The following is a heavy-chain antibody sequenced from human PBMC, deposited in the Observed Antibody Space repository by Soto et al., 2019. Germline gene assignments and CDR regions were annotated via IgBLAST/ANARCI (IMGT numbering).Heavy chain of an antibody. V-gene: IGHV3-30*18. J-gene: IGHJ4*02. D-gene: IGHD5-18*01. Sequence: LRLSCAASGFTFSSYGMHWVRQAPGKGLEWVAVISYDGSNKYYADSVKGRFTISRDNSKNTLYLQMNSLRAEDTAVYYCAKDSADTAMVTPTDFDYWGQGTLVTVSS. CDR2: ISYDGSNK. CDR1: GFTFSSYG. CDR3: AKDSADTAMVTPTDFDY.